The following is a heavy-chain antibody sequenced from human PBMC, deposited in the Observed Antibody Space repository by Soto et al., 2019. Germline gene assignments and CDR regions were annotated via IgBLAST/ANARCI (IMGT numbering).Heavy chain of an antibody. CDR2: INHSGST. V-gene: IGHV4-30-4*02. J-gene: IGHJ6*02. D-gene: IGHD3-22*01. CDR1: GGSISIGDYY. Sequence: SDTLYLTCTVSGGSISIGDYYWSWTRQPPGKWLEWIGEINHSGSTNYNPSLKSRVTISVDTSKNQFSLKLSSVTAADTAVYYCARRLYYDSSGFEGGGMDVWGQGTTVT. CDR3: ARRLYYDSSGFEGGGMDV.